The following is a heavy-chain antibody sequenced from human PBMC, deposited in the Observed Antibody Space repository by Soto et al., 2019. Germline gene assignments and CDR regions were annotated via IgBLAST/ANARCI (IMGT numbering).Heavy chain of an antibody. D-gene: IGHD1-26*01. Sequence: GASVKVSCKASGYTFTSSYVHWVRQAPGQGLEWVAIINPNGGSTNYAQEFQGRVTVTRDTSTSTVFMELSSLHSDDTAVYYCARDPPGGAWGMDVWGQGTTVTVS. V-gene: IGHV1-46*01. CDR1: GYTFTSSY. CDR2: INPNGGST. J-gene: IGHJ6*02. CDR3: ARDPPGGAWGMDV.